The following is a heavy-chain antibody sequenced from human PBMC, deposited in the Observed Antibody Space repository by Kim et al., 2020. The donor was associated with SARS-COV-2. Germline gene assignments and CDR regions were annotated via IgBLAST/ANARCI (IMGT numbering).Heavy chain of an antibody. CDR3: AKDLWFAELLGDFYYYYGMDV. Sequence: GGSLRLSCAASGFTFSSYAMSWVRQAPGKGLEWVSAISGSGGSTYYADSVKGRFTISRDNSKNTLYLQMNSLRAEDTAVYYCAKDLWFAELLGDFYYYYGMDVWGQGTTVTVSS. J-gene: IGHJ6*02. D-gene: IGHD3-10*01. V-gene: IGHV3-23*01. CDR1: GFTFSSYA. CDR2: ISGSGGST.